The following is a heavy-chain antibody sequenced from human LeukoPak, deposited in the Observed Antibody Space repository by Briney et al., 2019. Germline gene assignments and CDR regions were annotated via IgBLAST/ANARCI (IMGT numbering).Heavy chain of an antibody. J-gene: IGHJ4*02. CDR2: IYYSGTT. CDR1: GGSISSYY. V-gene: IGHV4-59*01. D-gene: IGHD6-13*01. CDR3: ARGVYIAAAQYGY. Sequence: SETLSLTCTVSGGSISSYYWSWIRQPPGKGLEWIGHIYYSGTTNYNPSLKSRVTISVDTSKNQFSLKLSSVTAADTAVYYCARGVYIAAAQYGYWGQGTLVTVSS.